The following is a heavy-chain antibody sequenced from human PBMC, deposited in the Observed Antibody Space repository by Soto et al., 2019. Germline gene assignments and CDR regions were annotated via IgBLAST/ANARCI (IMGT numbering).Heavy chain of an antibody. D-gene: IGHD3-9*01. Sequence: GGSLRLSCAASGFTFSSYGMHWVRQAPGKGLEWVAVIWYDGSNKYYADSVKGRFTISRDNSKNTLYLQMNSLRAEDTAVYYCARDILTGYYNYFDYWGQGTLVTVSS. CDR1: GFTFSSYG. CDR3: ARDILTGYYNYFDY. CDR2: IWYDGSNK. J-gene: IGHJ4*02. V-gene: IGHV3-33*01.